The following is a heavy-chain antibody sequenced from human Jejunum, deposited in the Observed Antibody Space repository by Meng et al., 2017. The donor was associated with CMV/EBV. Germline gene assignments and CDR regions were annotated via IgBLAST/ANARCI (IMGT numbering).Heavy chain of an antibody. CDR3: ATGVADFEY. CDR2: MNPNRGTT. Sequence: WVRQAPGQGLEWMGWMNPNRGTTGYAQKFQGRVTMTRNISKSTAYMDLSSLRSEDTAVYYCATGVADFEYWGQGTLVTVSS. D-gene: IGHD6-19*01. J-gene: IGHJ4*02. V-gene: IGHV1-8*01.